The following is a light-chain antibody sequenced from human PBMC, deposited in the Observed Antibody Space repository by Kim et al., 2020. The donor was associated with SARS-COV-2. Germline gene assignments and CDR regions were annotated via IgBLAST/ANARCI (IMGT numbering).Light chain of an antibody. CDR3: LQYNNWPWT. J-gene: IGKJ1*01. V-gene: IGKV3-15*01. CDR2: DAS. Sequence: ETVMTQSPATLSASPGEGATLSCRASQSVNSNLAWYQQKPGQAPRLLIYDASSRATGIPARFSGGGSGTDFTLAISSLQSVDFAVYDCLQYNNWPWTFGQGTKVDIK. CDR1: QSVNSN.